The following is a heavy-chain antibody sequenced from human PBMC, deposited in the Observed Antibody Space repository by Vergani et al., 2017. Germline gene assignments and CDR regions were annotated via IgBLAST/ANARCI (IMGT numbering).Heavy chain of an antibody. Sequence: QVHLVESGGGVVQPGRSLTLSCVASGFSFRGHGMHWVRQAPGKGLEWVAMISYDGDRRDYGDFAKGRFTISRDSSKTVYLQMNSLRVEDTAMYFCAKDFSYSTAWPHFDSRAQGTLVTVSS. CDR3: AKDFSYSTAWPHFDS. CDR1: GFSFRGHG. J-gene: IGHJ4*02. D-gene: IGHD4-11*01. CDR2: ISYDGDRR. V-gene: IGHV3-30*18.